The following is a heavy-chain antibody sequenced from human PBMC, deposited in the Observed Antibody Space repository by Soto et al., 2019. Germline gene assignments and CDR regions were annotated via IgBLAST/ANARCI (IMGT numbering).Heavy chain of an antibody. CDR3: ARDLPLWFGELSPNNNWFDP. V-gene: IGHV1-18*01. CDR2: ISAYNGNT. J-gene: IGHJ5*02. CDR1: GYTFTSYG. Sequence: ASVKVSCKASGYTFTSYGISWVRQAPGQGLEWMGWISAYNGNTNYAQKLQGRVTMTTDTSTSTAYMELRSLRSDDTAVYYCARDLPLWFGELSPNNNWFDPWGQGTLVTVPS. D-gene: IGHD3-10*01.